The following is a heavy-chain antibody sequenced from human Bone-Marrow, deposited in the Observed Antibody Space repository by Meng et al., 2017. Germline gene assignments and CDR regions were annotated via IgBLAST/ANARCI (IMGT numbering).Heavy chain of an antibody. V-gene: IGHV3-30*07. Sequence: GESLKISCAASGFTFSSYAMHWVRQAPGKGLEWVAVISYDGSNKYYADSVKGRFTISRDNSKNTLYLQMNSLRAEDTAMYYCARDDCTTTNCYDLHWYFDLWGHGTLVTVSS. CDR1: GFTFSSYA. D-gene: IGHD2-2*01. CDR2: ISYDGSNK. J-gene: IGHJ2*01. CDR3: ARDDCTTTNCYDLHWYFDL.